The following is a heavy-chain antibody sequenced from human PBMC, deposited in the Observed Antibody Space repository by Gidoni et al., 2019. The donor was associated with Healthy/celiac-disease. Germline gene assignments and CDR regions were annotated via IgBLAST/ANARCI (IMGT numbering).Heavy chain of an antibody. Sequence: QEQLVESGGGVVQPGRSLRLSCEASGFTFSSYGMHWVRQAPGKGLEWVAVISYDGSNKYYADSVKGRFTISRDNSKNTLYLQMNSLRAEDTAVYYCAKGLGIAAAGMRNWFDPWGQGTLVTVSS. J-gene: IGHJ5*02. V-gene: IGHV3-30*18. CDR2: ISYDGSNK. CDR1: GFTFSSYG. CDR3: AKGLGIAAAGMRNWFDP. D-gene: IGHD6-13*01.